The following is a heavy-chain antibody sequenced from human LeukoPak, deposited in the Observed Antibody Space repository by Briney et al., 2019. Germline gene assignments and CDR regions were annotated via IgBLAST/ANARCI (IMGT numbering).Heavy chain of an antibody. CDR3: ARLVNIVATVSGMDV. J-gene: IGHJ6*02. CDR2: IYDSGTP. D-gene: IGHD5-12*01. Sequence: SSETLSLTCTVSGVSIGGSGYYWGWIRQSPGEGLGWMGSIYDSGTPYYNPSLKSRVTISVDTSKNQFSLKLTSVTAADTAVYYCARLVNIVATVSGMDVWGQGTTVTVSS. CDR1: GVSIGGSGYY. V-gene: IGHV4-39*01.